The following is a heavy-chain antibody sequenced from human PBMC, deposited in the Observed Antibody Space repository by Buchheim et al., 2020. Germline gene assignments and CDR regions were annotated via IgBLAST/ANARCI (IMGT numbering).Heavy chain of an antibody. CDR3: AKGDSPDIAAAGTN. Sequence: QVQLVESGGGVVQPGRSLRLSCAASGFTFSSYGMHWVRQAPGKGLEWVAVISYDGSNKYYADSVKGRFTISRDNSKNKLYFQMNSLRAEDTAVHYCAKGDSPDIAAAGTNWGQGTL. CDR1: GFTFSSYG. V-gene: IGHV3-30*18. D-gene: IGHD6-13*01. J-gene: IGHJ4*02. CDR2: ISYDGSNK.